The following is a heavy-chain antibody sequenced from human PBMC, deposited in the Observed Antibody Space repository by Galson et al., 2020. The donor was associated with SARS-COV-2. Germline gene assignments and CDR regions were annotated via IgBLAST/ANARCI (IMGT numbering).Heavy chain of an antibody. Sequence: SETLSLTCTVSGGSISSGDYYWSWIRQPPGKGLEWIGYIYYSGSTYYNPSLKSRVTKSVDTFKNQFSLKLSSVTAADTAVYYCASQYSSSCYGEYFQHCGQGTLVTVSS. D-gene: IGHD6-13*01. CDR3: ASQYSSSCYGEYFQH. CDR1: GGSISSGDYY. CDR2: IYYSGST. V-gene: IGHV4-30-4*08. J-gene: IGHJ1*01.